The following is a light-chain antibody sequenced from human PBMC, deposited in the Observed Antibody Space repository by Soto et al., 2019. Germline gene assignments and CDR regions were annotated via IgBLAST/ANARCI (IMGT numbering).Light chain of an antibody. CDR1: SSNIGNNY. J-gene: IGLJ3*02. CDR3: GTWDSSLSAGR. CDR2: DNN. Sequence: QSVLTQPPSVSAAPGQKVTISCSGRSSNIGNNYVSWYQQLPGTAPKLLIYDNNKRPSGIPDRFSGSKSGTSATLGITGLQTGDEADYYCGTWDSSLSAGRFGGWTKLTVL. V-gene: IGLV1-51*01.